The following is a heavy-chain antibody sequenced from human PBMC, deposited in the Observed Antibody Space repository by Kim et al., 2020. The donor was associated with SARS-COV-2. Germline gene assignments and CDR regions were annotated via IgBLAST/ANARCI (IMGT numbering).Heavy chain of an antibody. CDR3: ARGIGTTNFEY. J-gene: IGHJ4*01. CDR2: IYSSATTRYSSGTS. CDR1: DVSSSGFY. V-gene: IGHV4-4*07. Sequence: SETLSLTCPFSDVSSSGFYWSWIRQTAGKGLEWIGRIYSSATTRYSSGTSHYNPSLNGRATISLDTSRNLFSLRLTSSTAADTAVYFCARGIGTTNFEY.